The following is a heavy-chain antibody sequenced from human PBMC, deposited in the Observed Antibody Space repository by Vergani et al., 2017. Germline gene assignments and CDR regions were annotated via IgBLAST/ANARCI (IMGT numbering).Heavy chain of an antibody. J-gene: IGHJ6*02. CDR3: ARVGSTTTVVTPGGNYYYYGMDV. CDR2: IYYSGST. Sequence: QVQLQQWGAGLLKPSETLSLTCAVYGGSFSGYYWSWIRQPPGKGLEWIGYIYYSGSTYYNPSLKSRAAISVDTSKNQFSLKLSSVTAADTAVYYCARVGSTTTVVTPGGNYYYYGMDVWGQGTTVTVSS. CDR1: GGSFSGYY. V-gene: IGHV4-34*01. D-gene: IGHD4-23*01.